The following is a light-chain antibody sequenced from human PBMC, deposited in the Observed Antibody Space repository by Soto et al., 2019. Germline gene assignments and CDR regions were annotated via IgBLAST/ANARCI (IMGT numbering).Light chain of an antibody. Sequence: EIVLTQSPGTLSLSPGERATLSCRASQSVSSSYLVWYQQKPGQAPRLLIYGASRRATGIPDRFSGSGSGTDFTLTISRLEPEDFAGYYCQQYGSSQGYTFGQGTKLEIK. V-gene: IGKV3-20*01. CDR3: QQYGSSQGYT. CDR1: QSVSSSY. J-gene: IGKJ2*01. CDR2: GAS.